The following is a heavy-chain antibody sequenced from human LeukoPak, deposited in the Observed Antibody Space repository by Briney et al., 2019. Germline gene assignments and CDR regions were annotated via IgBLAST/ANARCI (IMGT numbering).Heavy chain of an antibody. Sequence: SQTLSLTCAISGDSVSSNSAAWTWIRQSPSRGLEWLGRTYYRSKWYNDYAVSVKSRITINPDTSKNQFSLQLNSVTPEDTAVYYCARESYCGGDCYSVFDYWGQGTLVTVSS. CDR1: GDSVSSNSAA. J-gene: IGHJ4*02. V-gene: IGHV6-1*01. CDR3: ARESYCGGDCYSVFDY. CDR2: TYYRSKWYN. D-gene: IGHD2-21*02.